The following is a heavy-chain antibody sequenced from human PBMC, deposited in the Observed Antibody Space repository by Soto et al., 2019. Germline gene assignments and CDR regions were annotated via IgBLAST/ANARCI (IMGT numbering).Heavy chain of an antibody. CDR2: ISGSSTYI. V-gene: IGHV3-21*01. D-gene: IGHD1-7*01. CDR1: GFTFSTYS. Sequence: PGGSLRLSCAASGFTFSTYSMNWVRQAPGKGLEWVSSISGSSTYIYYADSVKGRFTISRDNAKNSLYLQMNSLRADDTAVYNCASGRPGRTGTTYAFDIWGQGTMVTVSS. CDR3: ASGRPGRTGTTYAFDI. J-gene: IGHJ3*02.